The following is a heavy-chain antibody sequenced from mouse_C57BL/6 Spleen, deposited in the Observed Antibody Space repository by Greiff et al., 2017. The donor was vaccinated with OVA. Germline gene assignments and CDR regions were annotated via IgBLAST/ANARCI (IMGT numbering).Heavy chain of an antibody. V-gene: IGHV1-26*01. CDR1: GYTFTDYY. D-gene: IGHD1-1*01. CDR3: ARSSLLYWYFDV. J-gene: IGHJ1*03. CDR2: INPNNGGT. Sequence: EVQLQQSGPELVKPGASVKISCKASGYTFTDYYMNWVKQSHGKSLEWIGDINPNNGGTSYNQKFKGKATLTVDKSSSTAYMELRSLTSEDSAVYYCARSSLLYWYFDVWGTGTTVTVSS.